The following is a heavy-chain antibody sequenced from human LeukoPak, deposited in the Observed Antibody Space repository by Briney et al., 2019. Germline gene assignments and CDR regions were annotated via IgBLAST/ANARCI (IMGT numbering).Heavy chain of an antibody. D-gene: IGHD3-22*01. CDR1: GGSFSGYY. Sequence: PSETLSLTCAVYGGSFSGYYWSWIRQPPGKGLEWIGEINHSGSTNYNPSLKSRVTISVDTSKNQFSLKLSSVTAADTAVYYCARVYYYDSSGYPLDYWGQGTLVTVSS. CDR3: ARVYYYDSSGYPLDY. CDR2: INHSGST. J-gene: IGHJ4*02. V-gene: IGHV4-34*01.